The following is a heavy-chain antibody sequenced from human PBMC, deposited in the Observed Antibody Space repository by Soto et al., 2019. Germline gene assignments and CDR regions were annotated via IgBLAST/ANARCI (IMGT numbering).Heavy chain of an antibody. V-gene: IGHV4-31*03. CDR3: ARDTHSSSPDYYYYYGMDV. D-gene: IGHD6-6*01. CDR1: GGSISSGGYY. CDR2: IYYSGST. J-gene: IGHJ6*02. Sequence: QVQLQESGPGLVKPSQTLSLTCTVSGGSISSGGYYWSWIRQHPGKGLEWIGYIYYSGSTYYNPSLKSRVTISVDTSKNQFSLKLSSVTAADTAVYYCARDTHSSSPDYYYYYGMDVWGQGTTVTVSS.